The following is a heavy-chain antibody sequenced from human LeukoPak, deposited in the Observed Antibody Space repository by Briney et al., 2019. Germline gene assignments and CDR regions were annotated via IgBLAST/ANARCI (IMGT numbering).Heavy chain of an antibody. CDR2: IYYSGST. V-gene: IGHV4-59*08. D-gene: IGHD2-15*01. CDR3: ARLRYCSGGSCYSSRHSPVAFDI. J-gene: IGHJ3*02. CDR1: GGSISSYY. Sequence: SETLSLTCTVSGGSISSYYWSWIRQPPGKGLEWIGYIYYSGSTNYNPSLKSRVTISVDTSKNQFSLKLSSVTAADTAVYYCARLRYCSGGSCYSSRHSPVAFDIWGQGTMVTVSS.